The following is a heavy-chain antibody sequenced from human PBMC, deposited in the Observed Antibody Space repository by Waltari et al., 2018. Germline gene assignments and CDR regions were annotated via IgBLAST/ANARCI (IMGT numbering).Heavy chain of an antibody. CDR2: ISGNGGRT. CDR3: AKGNDYSSSHPFFDS. Sequence: EVQLGESGGGWVQPGGSLRLSCAAAGCPFRSYAMNWVRQAPGKGLELVSVISGNGGRTYYADSVKGRFPISRDHSKNPLYLQMKSLRAEDTAVYYCAKGNDYSSSHPFFDSWGQGTLVTVSS. CDR1: GCPFRSYA. J-gene: IGHJ4*02. D-gene: IGHD6-13*01. V-gene: IGHV3-23*04.